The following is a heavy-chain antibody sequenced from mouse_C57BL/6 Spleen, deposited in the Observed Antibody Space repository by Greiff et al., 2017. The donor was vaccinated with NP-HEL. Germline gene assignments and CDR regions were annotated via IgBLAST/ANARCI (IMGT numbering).Heavy chain of an antibody. CDR1: GFSFNTYA. CDR3: VMTTTVVASMDY. Sequence: EVQLVESGGGLVQPKGSLKLSCAASGFSFNTYAMNWVRQAPGKGLEWVARIRSKSNNYATYYADSVKDRFTISRDDSESMLYLQMNNLKTEDTAMYYCVMTTTVVASMDYWGQGTSVTVSS. D-gene: IGHD1-1*01. J-gene: IGHJ4*01. V-gene: IGHV10-1*01. CDR2: IRSKSNNYAT.